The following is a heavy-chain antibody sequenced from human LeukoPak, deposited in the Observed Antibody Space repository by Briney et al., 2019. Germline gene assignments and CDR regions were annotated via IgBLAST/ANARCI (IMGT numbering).Heavy chain of an antibody. CDR1: GFTFSSYA. CDR2: ISSNGGST. V-gene: IGHV3-64D*09. J-gene: IGHJ4*02. D-gene: IGHD5-24*01. CDR3: VKDEAVATSLGFFDY. Sequence: PGGSLRLSCSASGFTFSSYAMHCVRQAPGKGLEYVSAISSNGGSTYYADSVKGRFTISRDNSKNTLYLQMSSLRAEDTAVYYCVKDEAVATSLGFFDYWGQGTLVTVSS.